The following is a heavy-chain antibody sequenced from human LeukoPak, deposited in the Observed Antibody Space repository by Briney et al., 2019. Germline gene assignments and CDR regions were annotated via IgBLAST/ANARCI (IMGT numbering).Heavy chain of an antibody. CDR2: IWYDGSNK. D-gene: IGHD3-16*01. CDR3: ARGLRTADNWFDP. V-gene: IGHV3-33*01. J-gene: IGHJ5*02. Sequence: SGGSLRLSCAASGFTFSSYGMPWVRQAPDKGLEWVAVIWYDGSNKYYADSVKGRFTISRDNSRNTLYLQMNSLRAEDTAVYYCARGLRTADNWFDPWGQGTLVTVSS. CDR1: GFTFSSYG.